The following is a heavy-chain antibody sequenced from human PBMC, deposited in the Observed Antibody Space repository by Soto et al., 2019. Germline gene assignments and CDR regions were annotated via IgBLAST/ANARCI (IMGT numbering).Heavy chain of an antibody. CDR3: TTVAYGEYVSDY. Sequence: EVGLVESGGVLVKPGGSLRLSCAASGFAFTNAWMTWVRQAPGKALEWVGRIRSQIDGGTTDYAAPVKGRFTISRDDSKKTRYLQMNSLKTEDTAVYYCTTVAYGEYVSDYWGQGTLVTVSS. D-gene: IGHD4-17*01. V-gene: IGHV3-15*01. CDR2: IRSQIDGGTT. CDR1: GFAFTNAW. J-gene: IGHJ4*02.